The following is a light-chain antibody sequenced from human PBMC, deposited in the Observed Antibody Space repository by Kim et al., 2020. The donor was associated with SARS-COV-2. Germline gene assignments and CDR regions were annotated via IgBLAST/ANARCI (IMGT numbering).Light chain of an antibody. J-gene: IGLJ2*01. CDR2: QDS. Sequence: SYELTQSPSVSVSPGQTASITCSGDKLGDKYACWYQQKPGQSPVLVIYQDSKRPSGIPDRFSGSNSGNTATLTISGTQAIDEADYSCQAWDSSTVV. CDR1: KLGDKY. V-gene: IGLV3-1*01. CDR3: QAWDSSTVV.